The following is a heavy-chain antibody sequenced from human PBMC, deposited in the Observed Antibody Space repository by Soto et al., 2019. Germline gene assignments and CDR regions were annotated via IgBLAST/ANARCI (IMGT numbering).Heavy chain of an antibody. D-gene: IGHD4-17*01. CDR1: GYTLTELS. V-gene: IGHV1-24*01. Sequence: ASVKVSCKVSGYTLTELSMHWVRQAPGKGLEWMGGFDPEDGETIYAQKFQGRVTMTEDTSTDTAYMELSSLRSEDTAVYYCATDLQTTVVTTAIDAFDTWGQGTMVTVS. CDR3: ATDLQTTVVTTAIDAFDT. J-gene: IGHJ3*02. CDR2: FDPEDGET.